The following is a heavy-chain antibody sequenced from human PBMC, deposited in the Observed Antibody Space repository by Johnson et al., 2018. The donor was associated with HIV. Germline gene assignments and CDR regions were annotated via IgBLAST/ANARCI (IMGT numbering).Heavy chain of an antibody. CDR1: GFTFSSYW. V-gene: IGHV3-74*01. Sequence: VQLVESGGGLVQPGGSLRLSCAASGFTFSSYWMHWVRQAPGKGLVWVSRINSDGSSTSYEDSVKGRFTISRDNAKNTLYLQLNSLRAEDTAVYYCARESGGQDDAFDIWGQGTMVTVSS. CDR2: INSDGSST. J-gene: IGHJ3*02. D-gene: IGHD3-16*01. CDR3: ARESGGQDDAFDI.